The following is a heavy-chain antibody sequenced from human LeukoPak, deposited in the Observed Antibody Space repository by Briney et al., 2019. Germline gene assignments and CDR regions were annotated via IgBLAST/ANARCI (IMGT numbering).Heavy chain of an antibody. V-gene: IGHV1-69*04. Sequence: SGMVSCTTSGGTFSSSAITWVRRAPGQGLEWRGRISPALNITSYAQKFQGRVTITADTSTSKAYMELSSLRSEETAVYYCARDQGLTAPPPYGLDVWGQGTTVTVSS. D-gene: IGHD5-18*01. CDR2: ISPALNIT. CDR3: ARDQGLTAPPPYGLDV. J-gene: IGHJ6*02. CDR1: GGTFSSSA.